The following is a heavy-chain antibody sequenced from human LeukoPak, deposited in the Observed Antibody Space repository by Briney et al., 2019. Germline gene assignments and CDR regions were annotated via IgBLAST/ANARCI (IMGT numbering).Heavy chain of an antibody. J-gene: IGHJ2*01. Sequence: GGSLRLSCAASGFTFSSYAMSWVRQAPGKGLEWVSAISGTGTLTYYADSVKGRFTISRDNSKNTLYLQMNSLRAEDTAVYSCAQHRVVGQWYFDLWGRGTLVTVSS. V-gene: IGHV3-23*01. D-gene: IGHD2-15*01. CDR3: AQHRVVGQWYFDL. CDR2: ISGTGTLT. CDR1: GFTFSSYA.